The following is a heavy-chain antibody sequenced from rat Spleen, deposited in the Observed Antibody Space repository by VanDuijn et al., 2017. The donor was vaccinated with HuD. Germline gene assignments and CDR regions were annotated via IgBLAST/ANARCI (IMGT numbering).Heavy chain of an antibody. D-gene: IGHD1-4*01. CDR2: ISHDGSST. CDR1: GFTFSDYY. J-gene: IGHJ2*01. V-gene: IGHV5-20*01. Sequence: EVQLVESDGGLVQPGRSLKLSCAASGFTFSDYYMAWVRQAPTKGLEWVATISHDGSSTYYRDSVKGRFTISRDNAKSTLYLQMDSLRSEDTATYYCTTDNYPGITDYWGQGVMVTVAS. CDR3: TTDNYPGITDY.